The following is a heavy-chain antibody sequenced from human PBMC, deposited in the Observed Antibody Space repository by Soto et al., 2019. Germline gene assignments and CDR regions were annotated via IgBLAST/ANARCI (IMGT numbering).Heavy chain of an antibody. D-gene: IGHD3-3*01. V-gene: IGHV1-8*01. J-gene: IGHJ6*03. Sequence: ASVKVSCKASGYTFTSYDINWVRQATGQGLEWMGWMNPNSGNTGYEQKFQGRVTMTRNTSISTAYMELSSLRSEDTAVYYCARSKLPNQEWSGYYPPHYYYYYMDVWGKGTTVTVSS. CDR3: ARSKLPNQEWSGYYPPHYYYYYMDV. CDR1: GYTFTSYD. CDR2: MNPNSGNT.